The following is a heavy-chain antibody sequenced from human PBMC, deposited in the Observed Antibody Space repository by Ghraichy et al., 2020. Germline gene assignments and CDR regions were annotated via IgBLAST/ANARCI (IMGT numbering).Heavy chain of an antibody. CDR1: GGPINSSSYF. J-gene: IGHJ4*02. D-gene: IGHD6-25*01. Sequence: SETLSLTCTVSGGPINSSSYFWGWIRQPPGKGLEWIGNIYYSGSTYYNPSLKSRVTMSVDTSKNQFSLKLTSVSAADTAVYYCARDSRPIDCWGQGTLVTVSS. CDR3: ARDSRPIDC. CDR2: IYYSGST. V-gene: IGHV4-39*07.